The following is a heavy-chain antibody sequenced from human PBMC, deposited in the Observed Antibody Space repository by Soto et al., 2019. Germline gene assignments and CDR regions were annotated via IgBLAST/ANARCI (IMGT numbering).Heavy chain of an antibody. V-gene: IGHV3-7*01. CDR3: ATHSFDNLSAGES. Sequence: EVQVVESGGGLVQPGGSLRLSCATSGFTFNHYWMAWVRQAPGKGLEWVANIKQDGSEKFYLESVRDRFTISRDNAKNSVYLQMNSLSADDTAVYYCATHSFDNLSAGESWGQGTLVSVCS. J-gene: IGHJ5*02. CDR1: GFTFNHYW. D-gene: IGHD3-16*01. CDR2: IKQDGSEK.